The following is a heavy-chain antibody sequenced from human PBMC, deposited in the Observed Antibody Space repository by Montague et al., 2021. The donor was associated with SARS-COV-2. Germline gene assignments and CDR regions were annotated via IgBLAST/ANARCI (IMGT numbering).Heavy chain of an antibody. CDR1: GGSFSGYY. CDR3: ARGQPPRITFGGIISYGLDV. CDR2: INHSGST. Sequence: SETLSLTSAVYGGSFSGYYWTWIRQPPGKGLEWIGEINHSGSTNXNPSLKSRVTISVDASKNQFSLKLRSVTAADMAVYYCARGQPPRITFGGIISYGLDVWGQGTTVTVSS. D-gene: IGHD3-16*02. V-gene: IGHV4-34*01. J-gene: IGHJ6*02.